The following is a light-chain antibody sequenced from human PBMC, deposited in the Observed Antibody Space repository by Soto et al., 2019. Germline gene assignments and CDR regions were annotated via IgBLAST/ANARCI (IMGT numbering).Light chain of an antibody. V-gene: IGKV3-15*01. J-gene: IGKJ5*01. Sequence: EIVMTQSPTTLSVSTGERATLSCRASQSVSSNLAWYQQKPGQAPRLLIYGASIRATGIPARFSGSGSWTEFTLTISSLQSEDFAVYYCQHYGNSPLTFGQGTRLEI. CDR1: QSVSSN. CDR3: QHYGNSPLT. CDR2: GAS.